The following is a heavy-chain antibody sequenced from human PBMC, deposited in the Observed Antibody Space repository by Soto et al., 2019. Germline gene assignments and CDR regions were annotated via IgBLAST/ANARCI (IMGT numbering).Heavy chain of an antibody. CDR2: IIPIFGTA. D-gene: IGHD3-3*01. CDR1: GGTFSSYV. J-gene: IGHJ4*02. V-gene: IGHV1-69*01. CDR3: ARLRQYYDFWSGSPY. Sequence: QVQLVQSGAEVKKPGSSVKVSCKGSGGTFSSYVISWVRQAPGQGLEWMGGIIPIFGTANYAQKFQGRVTITADESTSTAYMELSSLRSEDTAVYYCARLRQYYDFWSGSPYWGQGTLVTVSS.